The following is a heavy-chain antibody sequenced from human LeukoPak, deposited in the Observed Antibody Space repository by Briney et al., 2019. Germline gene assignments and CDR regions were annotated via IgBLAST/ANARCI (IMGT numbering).Heavy chain of an antibody. CDR2: MNPNSGNT. CDR3: ARGRDCSGGSCYPAVRYYYYYGMDV. J-gene: IGHJ6*02. V-gene: IGHV1-8*01. Sequence: GASVKVSCKASGYTFTSYDINWVRQATGQGLEWMGWMNPNSGNTGYAQKFQGRVTMTRTTSISTAYMELSSLRSEDTAVYYCARGRDCSGGSCYPAVRYYYYYGMDVWGQGTTVTVSS. CDR1: GYTFTSYD. D-gene: IGHD2-15*01.